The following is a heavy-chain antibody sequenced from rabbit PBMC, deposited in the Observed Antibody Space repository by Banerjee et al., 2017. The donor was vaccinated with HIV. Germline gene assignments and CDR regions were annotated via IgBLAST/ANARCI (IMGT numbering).Heavy chain of an antibody. CDR1: GFSFSNKYV. V-gene: IGHV1S45*01. Sequence: QEQLVESGGGLVQPEGSLTLTCKASGFSFSNKYVMCWVRQAPGKRPEWIACIYTGGGSTDYASWARGRFTISRTSSTTVTLQMTSLTAADTASYFCARDAGGDGWNFGLWGPGTLVTVS. J-gene: IGHJ4*01. D-gene: IGHD2-1*01. CDR2: IYTGGGST. CDR3: ARDAGGDGWNFGL.